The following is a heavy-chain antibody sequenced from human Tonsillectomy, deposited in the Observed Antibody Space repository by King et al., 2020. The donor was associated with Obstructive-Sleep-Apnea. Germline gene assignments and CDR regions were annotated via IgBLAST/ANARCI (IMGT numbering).Heavy chain of an antibody. CDR2: ISWNSGSI. Sequence: VQLVESGGGLVQPGRSLRLSCAASGFTFDDYAMHWVRQAPGKGLEWVSGISWNSGSIGYADSVKGRFTISRDNAKNSLYLQMNSLRAEETALYYCAKDLRDNCSGGSCYPSFIFDYWGQGTLVTVSS. D-gene: IGHD2-15*01. J-gene: IGHJ4*02. V-gene: IGHV3-9*01. CDR1: GFTFDDYA. CDR3: AKDLRDNCSGGSCYPSFIFDY.